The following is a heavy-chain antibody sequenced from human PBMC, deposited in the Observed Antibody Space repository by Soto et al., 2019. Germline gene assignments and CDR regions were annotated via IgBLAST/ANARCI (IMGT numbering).Heavy chain of an antibody. Sequence: PSETLSLTCTVSGGSVRSSNNYGSWIRQSPGKGLEWIGYVYYSGSTKYNPSLKSRVTISVDTSKNQFSLNLSSVTAADTAVYYCARVGRPQTSLLLNIYYFDNWGQGPLVTVSS. D-gene: IGHD3-22*01. CDR1: GGSVRSSNNY. J-gene: IGHJ4*02. CDR3: ARVGRPQTSLLLNIYYFDN. CDR2: VYYSGST. V-gene: IGHV4-61*01.